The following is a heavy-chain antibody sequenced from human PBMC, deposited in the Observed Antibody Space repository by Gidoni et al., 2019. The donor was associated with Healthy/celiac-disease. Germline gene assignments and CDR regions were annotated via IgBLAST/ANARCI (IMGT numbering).Heavy chain of an antibody. CDR1: GYTFTGYY. Sequence: QVQLVQSGAEVKKPGASVKVSCKASGYTFTGYYMHWVRQAPGQGLEWMGWINPNSGGTNYAQKFQGRVTMTRDTSISTAYMELSRLRSDDTAVYYCARVSAAGTKWELPAEYFQHWGQGTLVTVSS. CDR2: INPNSGGT. CDR3: ARVSAAGTKWELPAEYFQH. V-gene: IGHV1-2*02. J-gene: IGHJ1*01. D-gene: IGHD6-13*01.